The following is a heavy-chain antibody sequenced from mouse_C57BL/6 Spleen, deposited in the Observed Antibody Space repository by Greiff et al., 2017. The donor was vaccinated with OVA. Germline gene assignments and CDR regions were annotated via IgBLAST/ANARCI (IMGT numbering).Heavy chain of an antibody. Sequence: DVKLVESGPGLVKPSQSLSLTCSVTGYSITSGYYWNWIRQFPGNKLEWMGYISYDGSNNYNPSLKNRISITRDTSKNQFFLKLNSVTTEDTATYYCAREGGTHFGVWGTGTTVTVSS. V-gene: IGHV3-6*01. D-gene: IGHD3-3*01. J-gene: IGHJ1*03. CDR2: ISYDGSN. CDR3: AREGGTHFGV. CDR1: GYSITSGYY.